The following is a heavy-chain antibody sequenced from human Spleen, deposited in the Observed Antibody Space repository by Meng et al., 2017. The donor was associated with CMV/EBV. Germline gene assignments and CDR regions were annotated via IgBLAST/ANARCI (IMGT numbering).Heavy chain of an antibody. CDR3: ASGYYDFWSGYYFQGLPMWY. Sequence: ASVKVSCKASGYTFTGYYMHWVRQAAGQGLEWMGWINPNSGGTNYAQKFQGRVTMTRDTSISTAYMELSRLRSDDTAVYYCASGYYDFWSGYYFQGLPMWYWGQGTLVTVSS. D-gene: IGHD3-3*01. J-gene: IGHJ4*02. CDR1: GYTFTGYY. V-gene: IGHV1-2*02. CDR2: INPNSGGT.